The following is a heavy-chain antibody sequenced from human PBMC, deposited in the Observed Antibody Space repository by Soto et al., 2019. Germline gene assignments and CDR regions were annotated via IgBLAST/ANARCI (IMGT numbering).Heavy chain of an antibody. Sequence: ASVKVSCKVSGYTLTELSMHWVRQAPGKGLEWMGGFDPEDGETIYAQKFQGRVTMTEDTSTDTAYMELSSLRSEDTAVYYCATAHPHSGSLAIFDYWGQGTLVTSPQ. V-gene: IGHV1-24*01. CDR1: GYTLTELS. CDR3: ATAHPHSGSLAIFDY. D-gene: IGHD1-26*01. CDR2: FDPEDGET. J-gene: IGHJ4*02.